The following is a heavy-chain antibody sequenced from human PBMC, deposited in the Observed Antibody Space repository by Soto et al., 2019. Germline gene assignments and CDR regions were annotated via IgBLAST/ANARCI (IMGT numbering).Heavy chain of an antibody. CDR3: ARDPGHGKDV. Sequence: SETLSLTCAVSGCSISSGGYYWSWIRQHPGKGLEWIGYIYYSGSTYFNPSLKSRVAISLDTSKNQFSLKLSSVTAADTAVYYCARDPGHGKDVWGQGTTDTVCS. V-gene: IGHV4-31*11. CDR2: IYYSGST. J-gene: IGHJ6*01. CDR1: GCSISSGGYY.